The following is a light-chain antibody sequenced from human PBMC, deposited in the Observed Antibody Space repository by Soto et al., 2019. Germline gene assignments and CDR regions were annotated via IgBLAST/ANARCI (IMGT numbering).Light chain of an antibody. V-gene: IGKV3-11*01. CDR3: QQRINWPLT. J-gene: IGKJ4*01. CDR2: DAS. CDR1: QSVSTF. Sequence: EIVLTHSPATLSLSPGERATLSCRATQSVSTFLAWYQQKPGQAPRLLIYDASKRATGIPTRFSGSGSGTDFTLTISSLEPEDFAVYYCQQRINWPLTFGGGTKVEIK.